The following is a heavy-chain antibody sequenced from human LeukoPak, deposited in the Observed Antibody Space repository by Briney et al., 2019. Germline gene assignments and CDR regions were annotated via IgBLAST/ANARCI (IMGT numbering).Heavy chain of an antibody. D-gene: IGHD1-7*01. J-gene: IGHJ6*02. V-gene: IGHV4-61*01. Sequence: SETLSLTCTVSGGSVSSGSYYWSWIRQPPGKGLEWIGYIYYSGSTNYDPSLKSRVTISVDTSKNQFSLKLSSVTAADTAVYYCARDNWNYGSSMDVWGQGTTVTVSS. CDR3: ARDNWNYGSSMDV. CDR2: IYYSGST. CDR1: GGSVSSGSYY.